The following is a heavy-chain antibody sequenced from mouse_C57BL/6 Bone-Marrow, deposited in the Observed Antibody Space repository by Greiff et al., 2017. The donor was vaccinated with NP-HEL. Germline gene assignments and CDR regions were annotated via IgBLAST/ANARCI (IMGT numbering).Heavy chain of an antibody. CDR1: GFNIKDDY. Sequence: EVQLQQSGAELVRPGASVKLSCTASGFNIKDDYMHWVKQRPEQGLEWIGWIDPENGDTEYAPKFPGKATITADTSSNTAYLQLSSLTSEDTAVYYCTTDYGSSYDYAMVYWGQGTSVTVSS. J-gene: IGHJ4*01. D-gene: IGHD1-1*01. V-gene: IGHV14-4*01. CDR2: IDPENGDT. CDR3: TTDYGSSYDYAMVY.